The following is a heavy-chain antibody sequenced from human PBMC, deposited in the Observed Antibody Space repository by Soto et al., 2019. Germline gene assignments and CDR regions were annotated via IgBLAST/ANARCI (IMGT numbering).Heavy chain of an antibody. CDR2: IIPIFGTA. J-gene: IGHJ6*02. V-gene: IGHV1-69*13. Sequence: XSVKVSCKASGGTFSSYAISWVRQAPGQGLEWMGGIIPIFGTANYAQKFQGRVTITADESTSTAYMELSSLRSEDTAVYYCARGQDILTGYYVPTYYYYGMDVWGQGTTVTGSS. CDR1: GGTFSSYA. D-gene: IGHD3-9*01. CDR3: ARGQDILTGYYVPTYYYYGMDV.